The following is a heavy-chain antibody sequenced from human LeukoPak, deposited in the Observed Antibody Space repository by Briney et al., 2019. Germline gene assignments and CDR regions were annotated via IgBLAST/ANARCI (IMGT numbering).Heavy chain of an antibody. Sequence: GGSLRLSCAASGFTFSSYWMSWVRQAPGKGLEWVANIKQDGSEKYYVDSVKGRFTISRDNAKNSLYLQMNSLRGEDTAVYHCARLRRGDFNDYWGQGTLVTVSS. J-gene: IGHJ4*02. CDR3: ARLRRGDFNDY. CDR1: GFTFSSYW. V-gene: IGHV3-7*01. CDR2: IKQDGSEK. D-gene: IGHD2-21*02.